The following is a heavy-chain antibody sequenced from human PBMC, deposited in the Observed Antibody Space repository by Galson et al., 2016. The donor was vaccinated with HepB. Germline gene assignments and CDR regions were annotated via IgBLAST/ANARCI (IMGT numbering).Heavy chain of an antibody. V-gene: IGHV3-30-3*01. CDR2: VSNDGNFQ. CDR3: ARGNGGKGSLDY. Sequence: SLRLSCAAPGLSFSYYPMHWVRQAPDKGLEWVAIVSNDGNFQFYADSVKGRFTISRANFNNTLFLQMNSLSDEDTAIYYCARGNGGKGSLDYWGQGTLVTVSS. D-gene: IGHD4-23*01. CDR1: GLSFSYYP. J-gene: IGHJ4*02.